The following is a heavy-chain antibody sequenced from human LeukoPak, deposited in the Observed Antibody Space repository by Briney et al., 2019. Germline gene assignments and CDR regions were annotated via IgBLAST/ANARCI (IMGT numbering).Heavy chain of an antibody. V-gene: IGHV1-24*01. CDR1: GYTLTELS. Sequence: ASVKVSCKVSGYTLTELSMHLVRQAPGKGLEWMGGFDPEDGETIYAQKFQGRVTMTEDTSTDTAYMELSSLRSEDTAVYYCATVTDYYGSGSFDYWGRGTLVTVSS. D-gene: IGHD3-10*01. CDR3: ATVTDYYGSGSFDY. J-gene: IGHJ4*02. CDR2: FDPEDGET.